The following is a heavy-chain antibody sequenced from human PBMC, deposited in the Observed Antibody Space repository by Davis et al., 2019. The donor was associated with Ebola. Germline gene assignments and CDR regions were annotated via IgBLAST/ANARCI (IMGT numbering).Heavy chain of an antibody. J-gene: IGHJ4*02. Sequence: HTGGSLRLSCAASGLTVSGYWMHWVRQAPGKGLVWVARINSDGRSTSYADSVKGRFTISRDNTKNTLYLQMDSLRAEDTAVYYCAKVKYYSTWRGGFDSWGQGTLVTVSS. D-gene: IGHD6-13*01. CDR2: INSDGRST. V-gene: IGHV3-74*01. CDR3: AKVKYYSTWRGGFDS. CDR1: GLTVSGYW.